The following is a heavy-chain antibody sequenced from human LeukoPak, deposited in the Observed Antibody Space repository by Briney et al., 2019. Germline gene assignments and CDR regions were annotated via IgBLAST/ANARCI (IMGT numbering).Heavy chain of an antibody. CDR3: ARDLNWAAAVSWFDY. V-gene: IGHV1-18*04. CDR1: GYTFTSYG. Sequence: ASVKVSCKASGYTFTSYGISWVRQAPGQGLEWMGWISAYNGNTNYAQKLQGRVTTTTDTSTSTAYMELRSLRSDDTAVYYCARDLNWAAAVSWFDYWGQGTLVTVSS. D-gene: IGHD6-13*01. J-gene: IGHJ4*02. CDR2: ISAYNGNT.